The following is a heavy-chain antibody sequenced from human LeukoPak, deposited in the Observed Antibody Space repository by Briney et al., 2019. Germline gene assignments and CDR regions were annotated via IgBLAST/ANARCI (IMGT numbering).Heavy chain of an antibody. CDR1: GFTFSSYA. CDR2: ISYDGSNK. Sequence: PGGSLRLSCAASGFTFSSYAMHWVRQAPGKELEWVAVISYDGSNKYYADSVKGRFTISRDNSKNTLYLQMNSLRAEDTAVYYCARDWAAYYYDSSGYYAADYWGQGTLVTVSS. CDR3: ARDWAAYYYDSSGYYAADY. J-gene: IGHJ4*02. V-gene: IGHV3-30-3*01. D-gene: IGHD3-22*01.